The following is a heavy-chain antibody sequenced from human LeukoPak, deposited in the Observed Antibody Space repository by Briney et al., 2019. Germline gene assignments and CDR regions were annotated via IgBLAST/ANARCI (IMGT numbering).Heavy chain of an antibody. D-gene: IGHD3/OR15-3a*01. CDR3: VRDRDWGFDY. CDR2: IRSDGSSN. J-gene: IGHJ4*02. Sequence: PGGSLRLSCAASGFTFSSHGMHWVRQAPGKGLEWVTFIRSDGSSNYYGDSVKGRFTLSRDNFKNTLSLQMNSLRAEDTAVYYCVRDRDWGFDYWGQGTLVIVSS. V-gene: IGHV3-30*02. CDR1: GFTFSSHG.